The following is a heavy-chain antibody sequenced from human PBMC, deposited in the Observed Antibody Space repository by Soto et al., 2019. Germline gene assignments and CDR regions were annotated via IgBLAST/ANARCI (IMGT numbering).Heavy chain of an antibody. CDR2: IYYSGST. Sequence: PSETLSLTCTVSGGSISSGGYYWSCIRQHPGRGLEWIWYIYYSGSTDYNPSLKSRVTISVYTSKNQLSLQLSSVTAADTAVYSCARNYDRSGYYNEWFDPWGKGTLVTVS. J-gene: IGHJ5*02. CDR3: ARNYDRSGYYNEWFDP. CDR1: GGSISSGGYY. D-gene: IGHD3-22*01. V-gene: IGHV4-31*03.